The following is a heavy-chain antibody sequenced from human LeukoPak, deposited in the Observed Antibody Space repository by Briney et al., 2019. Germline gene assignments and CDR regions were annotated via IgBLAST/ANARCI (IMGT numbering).Heavy chain of an antibody. Sequence: ASVKVSCKASGYTFTSYGISWVRQAPGQGLEWMGCISAYTGNTNYAQKLQGRVTMTTDTSTSTAYMELRSLRSDDTAVYYCARDGVPAAMHYYYGMDVWGQGTTVTVSS. V-gene: IGHV1-18*01. CDR3: ARDGVPAAMHYYYGMDV. J-gene: IGHJ6*02. CDR1: GYTFTSYG. D-gene: IGHD2-2*01. CDR2: ISAYTGNT.